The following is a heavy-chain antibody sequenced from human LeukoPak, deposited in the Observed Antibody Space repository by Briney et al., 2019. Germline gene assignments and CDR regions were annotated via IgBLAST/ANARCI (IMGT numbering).Heavy chain of an antibody. Sequence: TGESLRLSCAASGFTFISHAMSWVRQAPGKGLEWVSGVSGNGANTYYADSVKGRFTISRDNSKNTLYLQMNSLRAEDTAVYYCARDRVDGSSGWYDAFDIWGQGTMVTVSS. CDR1: GFTFISHA. D-gene: IGHD6-19*01. CDR2: VSGNGANT. J-gene: IGHJ3*02. CDR3: ARDRVDGSSGWYDAFDI. V-gene: IGHV3-23*01.